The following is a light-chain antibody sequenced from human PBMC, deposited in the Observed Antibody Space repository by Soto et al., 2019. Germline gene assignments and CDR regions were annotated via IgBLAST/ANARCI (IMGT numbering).Light chain of an antibody. Sequence: ELVLTQSPGTLSLSPGERSTLSCRASQSLSSRNLAWYQQKPGQAPRLLIYGASARATGIPARFTGSGSGTEFTLTISSLQSEDFAVYYCQQYNNWPPITFGQGTRLEI. V-gene: IGKV3-15*01. J-gene: IGKJ5*01. CDR1: QSLSSRN. CDR2: GAS. CDR3: QQYNNWPPIT.